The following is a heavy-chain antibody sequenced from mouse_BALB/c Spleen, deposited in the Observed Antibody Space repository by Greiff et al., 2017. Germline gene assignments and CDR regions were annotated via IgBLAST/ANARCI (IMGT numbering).Heavy chain of an antibody. J-gene: IGHJ4*01. Sequence: QVQLQQSGPEVVRPGVSVKISCKGSGYTFTDYAMHWVKQSHAKSLEWIGVISTYNGNTNYNQKFKGKATMTVDKSSSTAYMELARLTSEDSAIYYCAREGGYYGSSSYYYAMDYWGQGTSVTVSS. V-gene: IGHV1-67*01. CDR1: GYTFTDYA. D-gene: IGHD1-1*01. CDR3: AREGGYYGSSSYYYAMDY. CDR2: ISTYNGNT.